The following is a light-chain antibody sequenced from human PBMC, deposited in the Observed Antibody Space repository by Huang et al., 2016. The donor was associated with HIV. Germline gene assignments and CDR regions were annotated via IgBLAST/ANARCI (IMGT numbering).Light chain of an antibody. Sequence: EIVLTQSPVSLSVSPGERATLSCRASPIVSSDLAWYQQQRGQAPRLLIYGTSTRATDIPAGFSGSGSGTEFTLTISSLESEDFAFYYCQQYNNWPYTFGQGTKLEIK. CDR2: GTS. J-gene: IGKJ2*01. V-gene: IGKV3-15*01. CDR3: QQYNNWPYT. CDR1: PIVSSD.